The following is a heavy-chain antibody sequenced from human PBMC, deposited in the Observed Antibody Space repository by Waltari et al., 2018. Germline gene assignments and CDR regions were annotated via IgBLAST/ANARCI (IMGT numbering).Heavy chain of an antibody. Sequence: QVQLQQWGAGLLKPSATLSLTCAVYGGSFSGYYWSWIRQPPGKGLGWIGEINHSGSTNYNPSLKSRVTISVDTSKNQFSLKLSSVTAADTAVYYCARECRTLVVVKNWFDPWGQGTLVTVSS. CDR1: GGSFSGYY. D-gene: IGHD2-15*01. V-gene: IGHV4-34*01. CDR3: ARECRTLVVVKNWFDP. CDR2: INHSGST. J-gene: IGHJ5*02.